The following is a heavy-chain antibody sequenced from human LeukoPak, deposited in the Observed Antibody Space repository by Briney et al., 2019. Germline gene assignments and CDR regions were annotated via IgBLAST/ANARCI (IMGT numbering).Heavy chain of an antibody. Sequence: GGSLRLSCAASGFTASSNYMSWVRQAPGKGLEWVSVIYSGGSTYYADSVKGRFTISRHNPKNTLYLQMNSLRAEDTAVYYCAREYYDFWSGSAFDIWGQGTMVTVSS. J-gene: IGHJ3*02. CDR3: AREYYDFWSGSAFDI. D-gene: IGHD3-3*01. CDR2: IYSGGST. CDR1: GFTASSNY. V-gene: IGHV3-53*04.